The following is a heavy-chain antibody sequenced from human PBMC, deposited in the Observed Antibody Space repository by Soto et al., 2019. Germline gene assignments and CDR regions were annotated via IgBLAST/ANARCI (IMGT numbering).Heavy chain of an antibody. D-gene: IGHD6-13*01. CDR1: GGTFSSYA. J-gene: IGHJ6*02. V-gene: IGHV1-69*13. Sequence: GASVKVSCKASGGTFSSYAISWVRQAPGRGLEWMGGIIPIFGTANYAQKFQGRVTITADESTSTAYMELSSLRSEDTAVYYCARDRLLAAAGTSGMDVWGQGTTVTVSS. CDR3: ARDRLLAAAGTSGMDV. CDR2: IIPIFGTA.